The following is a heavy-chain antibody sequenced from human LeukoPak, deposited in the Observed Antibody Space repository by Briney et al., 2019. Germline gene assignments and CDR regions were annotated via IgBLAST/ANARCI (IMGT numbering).Heavy chain of an antibody. CDR3: ARGHSSSCMSEIDY. J-gene: IGHJ4*02. V-gene: IGHV3-21*01. D-gene: IGHD6-13*01. CDR2: IRSRSSYI. CDR1: GFAFSTYS. Sequence: PGGSLRLSCAASGFAFSTYSMNWVRQAPGKGLEWVSLIRSRSSYIYYADSVKGRFTISRDNAKNSLYLQMNSLRAEDTAVYYCARGHSSSCMSEIDYWGQGTLVTVSS.